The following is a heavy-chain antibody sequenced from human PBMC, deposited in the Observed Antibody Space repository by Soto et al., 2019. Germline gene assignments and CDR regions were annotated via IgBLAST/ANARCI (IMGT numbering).Heavy chain of an antibody. CDR2: ISPYSGNT. J-gene: IGHJ4*02. V-gene: IGHV1-18*01. CDR1: GYIFTNYD. D-gene: IGHD6-19*01. CDR3: VRFASSGWYTGGY. Sequence: QVQLVQSGGEVKKPGASVKVSCKASGYIFTNYDIGWVRQAPGQGLEWMGWISPYSGNTKYTQKVQGRVTMTTDTSTSTAYTELRSLRSDDTAVYYCVRFASSGWYTGGYWGQGTLVTVSS.